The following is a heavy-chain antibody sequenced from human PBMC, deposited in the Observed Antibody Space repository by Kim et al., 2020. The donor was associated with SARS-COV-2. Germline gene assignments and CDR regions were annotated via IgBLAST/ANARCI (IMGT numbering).Heavy chain of an antibody. V-gene: IGHV3-11*01. J-gene: IGHJ4*02. CDR2: ISYSGDKT. CDR1: GFTFSDYY. Sequence: WGSLRLSCAASGFTFSDYYMAWLRQAPGKGLEWVSYISYSGDKTYYADSVKGRFTVSRDNAKNSLHLQLNDLRVDDTAVYYCARGDPNAAAGFYWGQGTL. D-gene: IGHD6-13*01. CDR3: ARGDPNAAAGFY.